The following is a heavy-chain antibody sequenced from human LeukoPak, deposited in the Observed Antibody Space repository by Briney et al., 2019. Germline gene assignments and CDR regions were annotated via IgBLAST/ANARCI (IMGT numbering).Heavy chain of an antibody. J-gene: IGHJ4*02. D-gene: IGHD6-13*01. V-gene: IGHV4-61*02. CDR3: ARDSPGIAATDT. CDR2: IYTSGST. CDR1: GASISSGRYS. Sequence: SETLSLTCTVSGASISSGRYSWSWIRQPAGKGLEWIGRIYTSGSTDYNPSLKSRVTISLDTSKNQFSLKVRSVTAADTAVYYCARDSPGIAATDTWGQGSLVTVSS.